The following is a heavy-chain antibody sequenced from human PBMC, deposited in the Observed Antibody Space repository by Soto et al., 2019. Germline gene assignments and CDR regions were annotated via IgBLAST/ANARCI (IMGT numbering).Heavy chain of an antibody. CDR2: ISGSGGGT. V-gene: IGHV3-23*01. D-gene: IGHD1-1*01. Sequence: PGGSLRLSCAASGFTFSSYAMSWVRQAPGKGLEWVSSISGSGGGTYYADSVKGRFTFSRDNSKSTLYLQMNSLRAEDTAVYYCAKFGMATTKRSPPYYIDYWGQGALVTVSS. J-gene: IGHJ4*02. CDR3: AKFGMATTKRSPPYYIDY. CDR1: GFTFSSYA.